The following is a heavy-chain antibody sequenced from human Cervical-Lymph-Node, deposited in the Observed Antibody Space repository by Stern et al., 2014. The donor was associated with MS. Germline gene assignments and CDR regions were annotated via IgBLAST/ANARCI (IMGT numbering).Heavy chain of an antibody. D-gene: IGHD2-8*01. CDR3: ARGPNGGEGISVLQH. V-gene: IGHV1-69*01. J-gene: IGHJ1*01. CDR1: GGTFSSYA. Sequence: QVQLVQSGAEVKKPGSSVKASCKASGGTFSSYAISWVRQAPGQGLEWMGGIIPIFGTANYAQKFQGRVTMTADESTSTAYMELSSLRSEDTAVYYCARGPNGGEGISVLQHWGQGTLVTVSS. CDR2: IIPIFGTA.